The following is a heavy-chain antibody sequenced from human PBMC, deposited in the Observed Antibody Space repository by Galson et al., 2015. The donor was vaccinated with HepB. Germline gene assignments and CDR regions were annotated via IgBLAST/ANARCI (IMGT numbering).Heavy chain of an antibody. Sequence: SVKVSCKASGYSFTSYYIHWVRQAPGLGFEWMGIIHPSGDSTSYAQKFQGRVTMTRDPSTSTVYMELSSLRSEDTAVYYCARALGGSYYLVAFDFWGQGTMVTVSS. CDR1: GYSFTSYY. J-gene: IGHJ3*01. CDR3: ARALGGSYYLVAFDF. CDR2: IHPSGDST. D-gene: IGHD1-26*01. V-gene: IGHV1-46*01.